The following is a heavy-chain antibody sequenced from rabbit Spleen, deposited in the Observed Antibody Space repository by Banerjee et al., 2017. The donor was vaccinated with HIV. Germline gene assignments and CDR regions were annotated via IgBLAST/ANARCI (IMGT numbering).Heavy chain of an antibody. CDR2: IYAGSSGNT. V-gene: IGHV1S45*01. CDR1: GLDFSSSYW. J-gene: IGHJ3*01. D-gene: IGHD6-1*01. Sequence: QEQLEESGGDLVKPGASLALTCKASGLDFSSSYWICWVRQAPGKGLEWIACIYAGSSGNTYYATWAKGRFTISKTSSTTVTLQMTSLTAADTATYFCARADSDSDYGYVLWGQGTLVTVS. CDR3: ARADSDSDYGYVL.